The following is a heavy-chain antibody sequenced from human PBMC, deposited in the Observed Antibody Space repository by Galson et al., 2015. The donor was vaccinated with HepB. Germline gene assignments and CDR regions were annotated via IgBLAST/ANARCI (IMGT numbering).Heavy chain of an antibody. V-gene: IGHV1-69*04. D-gene: IGHD5-18*01. Sequence: SVKVSCKASGGTFSSYAISWVRQAPGQGLEWTGRIIPILGIANYAQKFQGRVTITADKSTSTAYMELSSLRSEDTAVYYCARDRIQLWSTGYFDYWGQGTLVTVSS. CDR2: IIPILGIA. J-gene: IGHJ4*02. CDR3: ARDRIQLWSTGYFDY. CDR1: GGTFSSYA.